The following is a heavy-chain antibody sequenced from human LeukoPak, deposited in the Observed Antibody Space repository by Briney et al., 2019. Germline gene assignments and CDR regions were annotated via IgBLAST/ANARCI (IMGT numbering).Heavy chain of an antibody. V-gene: IGHV4-59*01. D-gene: IGHD6-13*01. Sequence: PSETLSLTCTASGGSISSYYWSWIRQPPGKGLEWIGYIYYSGSTNYNPSLKSRVTISVDTSKNQFSLKLSSVTAADTAVYYCARVAAGLFDPWGQGTLVTVSS. CDR2: IYYSGST. CDR1: GGSISSYY. CDR3: ARVAAGLFDP. J-gene: IGHJ5*02.